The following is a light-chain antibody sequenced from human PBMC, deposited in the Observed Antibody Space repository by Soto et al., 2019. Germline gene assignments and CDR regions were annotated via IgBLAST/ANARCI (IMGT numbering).Light chain of an antibody. V-gene: IGLV2-8*01. Sequence: QSVLTQPASVSGSPGQSITISCTGTSSDVGGYNYVSWYQQHPGKAPKLMIYEVSNRPSGVPDRFSGSKSGNTASLTVSGLQADDDSDYYCSSYAGSNTVVFGEGTQLTVL. J-gene: IGLJ2*01. CDR2: EVS. CDR3: SSYAGSNTVV. CDR1: SSDVGGYNY.